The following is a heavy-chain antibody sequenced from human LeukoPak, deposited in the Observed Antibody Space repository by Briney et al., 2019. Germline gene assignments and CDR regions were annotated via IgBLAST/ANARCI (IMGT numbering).Heavy chain of an antibody. CDR2: IYYSGST. CDR1: GGSISSYY. J-gene: IGHJ4*02. CDR3: ARGFNIGYYDILTGYYGDYFDY. V-gene: IGHV4-59*01. D-gene: IGHD3-9*01. Sequence: SETLSLTCTVSGGSISSYYWSWIRQPPGKGLEWIGYIYYSGSTNYNPSLKSRGTISVDTSKNQFSLKLSSVTAADTAVYYCARGFNIGYYDILTGYYGDYFDYWGQGTLVTVSS.